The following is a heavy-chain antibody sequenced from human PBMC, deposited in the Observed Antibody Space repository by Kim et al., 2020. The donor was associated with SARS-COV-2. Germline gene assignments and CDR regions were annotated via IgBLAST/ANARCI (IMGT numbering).Heavy chain of an antibody. Sequence: GTNYAQEFQGRDTMTRDTSISTAFMELSRLTSDDTAVYYCARGGPAHEFDPWGQGTLVTVSS. CDR2: GT. V-gene: IGHV1-2*02. J-gene: IGHJ5*02. CDR3: ARGGPAHEFDP.